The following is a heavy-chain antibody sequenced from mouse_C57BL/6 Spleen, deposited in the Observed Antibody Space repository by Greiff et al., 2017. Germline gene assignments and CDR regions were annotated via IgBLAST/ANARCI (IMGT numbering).Heavy chain of an antibody. J-gene: IGHJ2*01. D-gene: IGHD2-5*01. CDR1: GYTFTSYW. Sequence: QVQLQQPGAELVKPGASVKLSCKASGYTFTSYWMQWVNQRPGQGLEWIGEIDPSDSYTNYNQKFKGKATLTVDTSSSTAYMQLSSLTSEASAVYYCASAYSNYEDYWGQGTTLTVSS. CDR3: ASAYSNYEDY. CDR2: IDPSDSYT. V-gene: IGHV1-50*01.